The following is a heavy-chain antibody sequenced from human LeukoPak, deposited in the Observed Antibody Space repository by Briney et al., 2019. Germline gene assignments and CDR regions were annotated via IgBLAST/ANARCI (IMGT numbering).Heavy chain of an antibody. CDR3: ATLKGWYGEGCFAC. J-gene: IGHJ4*02. Sequence: PGGSLRLSCAASGVTVSSIYMGWVRQAPGKGLDWVSVIYPDGRTYYTESVKGRFTISRDSSENSLFLQMNSLRAEDTAVYYCATLKGWYGEGCFACWGQGTLVTVSS. CDR2: IYPDGRT. D-gene: IGHD3-10*01. CDR1: GVTVSSIY. V-gene: IGHV3-53*01.